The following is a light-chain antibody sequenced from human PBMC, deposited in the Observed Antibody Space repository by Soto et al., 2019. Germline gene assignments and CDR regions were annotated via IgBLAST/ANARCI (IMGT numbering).Light chain of an antibody. V-gene: IGLV4-69*01. J-gene: IGLJ3*02. CDR2: LNSDGSH. CDR1: SGHSSYA. Sequence: QLVLTQSPSASASLGASVKLTCTLSSGHSSYAIAWHQQQPEKGPRYLMKLNSDGSHSKGDGIPDRFSGSSSGAERYLTISSLQSEDEADYYCQTWGTGLLVFGGGTKAHRP. CDR3: QTWGTGLLV.